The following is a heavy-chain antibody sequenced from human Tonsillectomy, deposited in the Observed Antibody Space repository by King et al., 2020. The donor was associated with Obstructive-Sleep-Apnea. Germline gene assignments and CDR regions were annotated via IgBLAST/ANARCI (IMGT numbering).Heavy chain of an antibody. D-gene: IGHD6-13*01. CDR2: INPSGGST. J-gene: IGHJ4*02. V-gene: IGHV1-46*01. Sequence: QLVQSGAEVKKPGASVKVSCKASGYTFTSYYMHWVRQAPGQGLEWMGIINPSGGSTSYAQKFQGRVTMTRDTSTSTVYMELSSLRSEDTAVYYCARDSRYSSSLSGAAAGSDTDYWGQGTLVTVSS. CDR3: ARDSRYSSSLSGAAAGSDTDY. CDR1: GYTFTSYY.